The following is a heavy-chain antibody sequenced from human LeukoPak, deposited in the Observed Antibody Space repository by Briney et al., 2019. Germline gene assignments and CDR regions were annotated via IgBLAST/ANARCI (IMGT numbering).Heavy chain of an antibody. J-gene: IGHJ4*02. CDR3: ARAPYDFWSGYYHY. CDR1: GYTFTSYG. D-gene: IGHD3-3*01. V-gene: IGHV1-18*01. Sequence: ASVKVSCKASGYTFTSYGISWVRQAPGQGLEWMGWISAYNGNTNYAQKLQGRVTMTTDTSTSTAYMELRSLGSDDTAVYYCARAPYDFWSGYYHYWGQGTLVTVSS. CDR2: ISAYNGNT.